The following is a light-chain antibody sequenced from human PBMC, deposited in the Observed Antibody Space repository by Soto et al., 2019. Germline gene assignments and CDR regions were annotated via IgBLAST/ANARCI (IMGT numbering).Light chain of an antibody. V-gene: IGKV1-6*01. Sequence: IRMTQSAASLSASLGDRITITCWASQSISRYLNWYQHKPGKAPKLLINAASSLERGVPSRFSGSGYGTDFNLTISSLQPEDFATYYCLQDYNYPWTFGQGTKVDIK. CDR2: AAS. CDR1: QSISRY. J-gene: IGKJ1*01. CDR3: LQDYNYPWT.